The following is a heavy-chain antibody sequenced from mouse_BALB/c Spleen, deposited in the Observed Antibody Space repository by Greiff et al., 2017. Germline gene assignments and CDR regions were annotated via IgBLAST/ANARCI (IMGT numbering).Heavy chain of an antibody. CDR1: GFNIKDTY. J-gene: IGHJ4*01. CDR3: ARSSGYLYYAMDY. CDR2: IDPANGNT. Sequence: EVQRVESGAELVKPGASVKLSCTASGFNIKDTYMHWVKQRPEQGLEWIGRIDPANGNTKYDPKFQGKATITADTSSNTAYLQLSSLTSEDTAVYYCARSSGYLYYAMDYWGQGTSVTVSS. D-gene: IGHD3-1*01. V-gene: IGHV14-3*02.